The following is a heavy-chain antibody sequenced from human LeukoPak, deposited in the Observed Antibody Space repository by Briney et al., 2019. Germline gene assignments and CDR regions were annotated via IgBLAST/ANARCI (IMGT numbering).Heavy chain of an antibody. V-gene: IGHV1-2*02. CDR3: ARVDCSGGSCNFDP. J-gene: IGHJ5*02. Sequence: GASVKVSCKASGYNFTGYYMHWVRQAPGQGLEWMGWIDPNSGGTRYAQNFQGRATMTRDTSISTAYMELSRLRSDDTAVYSCARVDCSGGSCNFDPWGQGTLVTVSS. CDR2: IDPNSGGT. D-gene: IGHD2-15*01. CDR1: GYNFTGYY.